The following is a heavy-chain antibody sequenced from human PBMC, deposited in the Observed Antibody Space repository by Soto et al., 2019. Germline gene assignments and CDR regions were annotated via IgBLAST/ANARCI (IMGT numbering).Heavy chain of an antibody. CDR3: AKDRGSGSYAANYQYYGIDV. CDR2: INWNSGRI. D-gene: IGHD3-10*01. V-gene: IGHV3-9*01. J-gene: IGHJ6*02. Sequence: EEQLVESGGGFVQPGRSLRLSCAASGFTFDDYAMHWVRQAPGKGLEWVSGINWNSGRIVYADSVKGRFTISRDNAKTSLYLRMNSLRGEDTALYYCAKDRGSGSYAANYQYYGIDVWGQGTTVTVSS. CDR1: GFTFDDYA.